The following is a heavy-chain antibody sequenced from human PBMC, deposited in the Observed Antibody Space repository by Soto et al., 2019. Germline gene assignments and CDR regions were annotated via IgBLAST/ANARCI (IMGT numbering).Heavy chain of an antibody. V-gene: IGHV4-31*01. Sequence: QVQLQESGPGLVKPSQTLSLTCTVSGGSISSGGYYWSWIRQHPGKGLEWIGYIYYSGSTYYNPSLKSLVTISVDTSKNQFSLKLSSVTAADTAVYYCARDSSYRVYYYYGMAVWGQGTTVTVSS. CDR1: GGSISSGGYY. CDR3: ARDSSYRVYYYYGMAV. J-gene: IGHJ6*02. D-gene: IGHD6-6*01. CDR2: IYYSGST.